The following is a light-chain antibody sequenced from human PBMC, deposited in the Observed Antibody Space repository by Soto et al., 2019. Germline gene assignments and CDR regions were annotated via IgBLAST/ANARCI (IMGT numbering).Light chain of an antibody. J-gene: IGLJ1*01. CDR2: DVS. Sequence: QSALTQPRSVSGSPGQSVAISCTGSSSDVGGYNYVSWYHQHPGKAPKVMIYDVSKRPSGVPDRFSGSKSGDTASLTITGGQADEEADYYCCSSAGGPYVVGAGTKLTVL. V-gene: IGLV2-11*01. CDR1: SSDVGGYNY. CDR3: CSSAGGPYV.